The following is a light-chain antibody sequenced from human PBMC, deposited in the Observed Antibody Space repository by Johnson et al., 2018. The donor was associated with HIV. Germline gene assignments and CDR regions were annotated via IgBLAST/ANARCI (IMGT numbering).Light chain of an antibody. CDR1: SSNIGNNY. CDR3: GTWISTGSV. V-gene: IGLV1-51*01. Sequence: QSVLTQPPSVSAAPGQKVTISCSGSSSNIGNNYVSWYQQLPGTASKLLIYDNNKRPSGIPDRFSGAQSGTSATLGITGLQTGDEADYYCGTWISTGSVFGSGTKVTVL. CDR2: DNN. J-gene: IGLJ1*01.